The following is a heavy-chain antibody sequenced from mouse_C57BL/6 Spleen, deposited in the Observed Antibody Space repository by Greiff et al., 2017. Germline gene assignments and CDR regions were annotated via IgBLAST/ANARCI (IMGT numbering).Heavy chain of an antibody. Sequence: EVQLQQSGPELVKPGASVKISCKASGYTFTDYYMNWVKQSHGKSLEWIGDINPNNGGTSYNQKFKGKATLTVEKSSSTAYMELRSLTSEDSAVYYCARGSSYFDYWGQGTTLTDSS. V-gene: IGHV1-26*01. CDR1: GYTFTDYY. CDR2: INPNNGGT. D-gene: IGHD1-1*01. J-gene: IGHJ2*01. CDR3: ARGSSYFDY.